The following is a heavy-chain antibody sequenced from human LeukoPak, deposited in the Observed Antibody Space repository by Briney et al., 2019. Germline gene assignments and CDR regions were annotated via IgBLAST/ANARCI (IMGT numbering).Heavy chain of an antibody. V-gene: IGHV4-61*08. CDR1: GASVGSAGYY. J-gene: IGHJ4*02. CDR3: ARTQSQSGTYRYYFGY. D-gene: IGHD1-26*01. Sequence: SVTLSLTCTVSGASVGSAGYYWSWIRQPPGGGLEWIGYIYYISNTNYNPSLKSRLTMSVDPSKNQFSLKLNSVTAADTAVYYCARTQSQSGTYRYYFGYWGQGTVVTVSS. CDR2: IYYISNT.